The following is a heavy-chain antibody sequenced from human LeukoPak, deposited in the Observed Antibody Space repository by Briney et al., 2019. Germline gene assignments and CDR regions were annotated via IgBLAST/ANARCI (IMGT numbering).Heavy chain of an antibody. V-gene: IGHV3-30*04. CDR3: VRSPTYYNMDV. Sequence: GGSLRLSCAASGFTFSNDVIHWVRQAPGKGLEWLAVISYDGTNKYYADSVKGRFTISRDHSQSTVDLHMNNLRGADTAVYYCVRSPTYYNMDVWGKGTTVTVSS. CDR1: GFTFSNDV. J-gene: IGHJ6*03. CDR2: ISYDGTNK.